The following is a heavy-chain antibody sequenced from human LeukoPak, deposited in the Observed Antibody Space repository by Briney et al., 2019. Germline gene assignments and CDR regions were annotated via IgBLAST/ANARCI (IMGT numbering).Heavy chain of an antibody. V-gene: IGHV1-2*06. CDR3: ARAVDYYDYVWGRYRHFDY. D-gene: IGHD3-16*02. J-gene: IGHJ4*02. CDR2: INPNSGGT. Sequence: ASVKVSCKASGYTFTGYYMHWVRQAPGQGLEWMGRINPNSGGTNYAQKFQGRVTMTRDTSISTAYMELSRLRSDDTAVYYCARAVDYYDYVWGRYRHFDYWGQGTLVTVSS. CDR1: GYTFTGYY.